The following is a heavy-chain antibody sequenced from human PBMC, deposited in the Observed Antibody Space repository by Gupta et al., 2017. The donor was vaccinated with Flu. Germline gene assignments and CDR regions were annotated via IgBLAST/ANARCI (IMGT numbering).Heavy chain of an antibody. V-gene: IGHV3-15*01. CDR2: IKSKTDGGTT. CDR3: TTAEQTMDYGGNLYAFDI. CDR1: GFTFSNAW. Sequence: EVQLVESGGGLVKPGGSLRLSCAASGFTFSNAWMSWGRQAPGKGLEWVGRIKSKTDGGTTDYAAPVKGRFTISRDDSKNTLYLQMNSLKTEDTAVYYCTTAEQTMDYGGNLYAFDIWGQGTMVTVSS. J-gene: IGHJ3*02. D-gene: IGHD4-17*01.